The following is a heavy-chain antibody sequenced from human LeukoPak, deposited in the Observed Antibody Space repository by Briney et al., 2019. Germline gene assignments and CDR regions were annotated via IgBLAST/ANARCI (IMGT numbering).Heavy chain of an antibody. J-gene: IGHJ4*02. D-gene: IGHD3-16*01. Sequence: SSETLSLTCAVYGGSFSGYYWSWIRQPPGKGLEWIGEINHSGSTNYNPSLKSRVTISVDTSKNQFSLKLSSVTAADTAVYYCARHSLGAFDYWGQGTLVTVSS. CDR2: INHSGST. CDR1: GGSFSGYY. V-gene: IGHV4-34*01. CDR3: ARHSLGAFDY.